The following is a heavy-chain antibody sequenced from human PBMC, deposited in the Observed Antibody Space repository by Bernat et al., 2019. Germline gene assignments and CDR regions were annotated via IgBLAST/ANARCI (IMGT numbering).Heavy chain of an antibody. D-gene: IGHD3-16*01. CDR3: ASPADPWGRAFDI. CDR1: GFTFSSYS. J-gene: IGHJ3*02. Sequence: EVQLVESGGSLVKPGGSLRLSCAASGFTFSSYSMNWVRQAPGKGVEWVSSISSSSSYIYYADSVKSRFTISRDNAKNSLYLKMNSLRAEDTAVYYCASPADPWGRAFDIWGQGTMVTVSS. V-gene: IGHV3-21*01. CDR2: ISSSSSYI.